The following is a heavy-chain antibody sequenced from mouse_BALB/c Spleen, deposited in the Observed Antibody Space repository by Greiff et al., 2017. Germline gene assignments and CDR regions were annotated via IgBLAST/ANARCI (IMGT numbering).Heavy chain of an antibody. V-gene: IGHV1-9*01. CDR2: ILPGSGST. Sequence: VQLQQSGAELMKPGASVKISCKATGYTFSSYWIEWVKQRPGHGLEWIGEILPGSGSTNYNEKFKGKATFTADTSSNTAYMQLSSLTSEDSAVYYCARRPDYYAMDYWGQGTSVTVSS. CDR1: GYTFSSYW. J-gene: IGHJ4*01. CDR3: ARRPDYYAMDY.